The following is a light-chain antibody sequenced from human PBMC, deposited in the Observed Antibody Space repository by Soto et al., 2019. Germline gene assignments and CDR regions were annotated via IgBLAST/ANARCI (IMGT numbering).Light chain of an antibody. CDR2: LGS. V-gene: IGKV2-28*01. CDR3: MQALRYT. J-gene: IGKJ2*01. CDR1: QSLLYSNGNNY. Sequence: DFVMTQSPVFLSVTPGEPASISCRSSQSLLYSNGNNYLDWYLQKPGQSPQLLIFLGSNRSSGVPDRFSGSGSGTDFTLKISRVEAEDVGTYYCMQALRYTFGQGTKLEIK.